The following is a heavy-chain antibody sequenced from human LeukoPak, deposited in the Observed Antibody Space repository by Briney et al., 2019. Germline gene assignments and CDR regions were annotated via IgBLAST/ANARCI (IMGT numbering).Heavy chain of an antibody. V-gene: IGHV1-46*01. CDR2: INPSGGST. CDR1: GYTFTSYY. J-gene: IGHJ4*02. CDR3: ARDDLSYSSSSKYYFDY. D-gene: IGHD6-6*01. Sequence: ASVKVSCKASGYTFTSYYIHWVRQAPGQGLEWMGIINPSGGSTSYAQKFQGRVTMTRDTSTSTVYMELSSLRSEDTAVYYCARDDLSYSSSSKYYFDYWGQGTLVIVSS.